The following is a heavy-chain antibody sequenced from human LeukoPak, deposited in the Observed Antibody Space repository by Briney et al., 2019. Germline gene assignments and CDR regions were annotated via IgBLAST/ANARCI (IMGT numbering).Heavy chain of an antibody. J-gene: IGHJ6*02. D-gene: IGHD6-13*01. CDR2: INPGDSDT. V-gene: IGHV5-51*01. CDR3: ARQGHGVSVDV. Sequence: GESLKISCKGSGYSFTNYWIGWVRQMPGKGLEWMAIINPGDSDTRYSPSFQGQVTISVDKSIGTAYLQWSSLKASDTAMYYCARQGHGVSVDVWGQGTTVTVS. CDR1: GYSFTNYW.